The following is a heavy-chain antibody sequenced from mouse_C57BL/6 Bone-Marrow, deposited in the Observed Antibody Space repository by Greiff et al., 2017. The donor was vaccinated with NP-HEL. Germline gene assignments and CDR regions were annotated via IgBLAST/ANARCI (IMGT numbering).Heavy chain of an antibody. CDR3: ARGHYYGSSYAMDY. V-gene: IGHV5-4*03. CDR2: ISDGGSYT. CDR1: GFTFSSYA. Sequence: EVKLMESGGGLVKPGGSLKLSCAASGFTFSSYAMSWVRQTPEKRLEWVATISDGGSYTYYPANVKGRFTISRDNAKNNLYLQLSHLKSEDTAMYYCARGHYYGSSYAMDYWGQGTSVTVSS. D-gene: IGHD1-1*01. J-gene: IGHJ4*01.